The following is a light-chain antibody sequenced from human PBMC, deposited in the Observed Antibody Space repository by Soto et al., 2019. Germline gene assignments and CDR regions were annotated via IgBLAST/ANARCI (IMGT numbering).Light chain of an antibody. V-gene: IGLV2-23*01. Sequence: QSALTQPASVSGSPGQSITISCTGTSSYVGSYNLVSWYQQHPGKAPKLMIYEGSKRPSGVSNRFSGSKSGNTASLTISGLQADDEADYYCCSYAGSSIVVFGGGTKVTVL. J-gene: IGLJ2*01. CDR1: SSYVGSYNL. CDR2: EGS. CDR3: CSYAGSSIVV.